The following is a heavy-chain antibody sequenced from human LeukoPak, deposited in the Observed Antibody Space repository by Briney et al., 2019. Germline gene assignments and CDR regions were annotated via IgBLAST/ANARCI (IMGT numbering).Heavy chain of an antibody. J-gene: IGHJ4*02. CDR2: IRWDGGST. CDR1: GFTFDDYT. CDR3: AKGSRITIFGVVIPFDY. Sequence: GGSLRLSCAASGFTFDDYTMHWVRQAPGKGLEWVSLIRWDGGSTYYADSVKGRFTISRDNSKNSLYLQMNSLRAEDAAVYYCAKGSRITIFGVVIPFDYWGQGTLVTVSS. V-gene: IGHV3-43*01. D-gene: IGHD3-3*01.